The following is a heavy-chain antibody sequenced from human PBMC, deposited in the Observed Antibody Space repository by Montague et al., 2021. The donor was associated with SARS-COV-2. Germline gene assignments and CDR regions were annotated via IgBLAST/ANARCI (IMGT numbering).Heavy chain of an antibody. CDR2: NYRKGNT. Sequence: SETLSLTCTVSGYSISSGDYGCRSQQPAEKGQGCICRNYRKGNTYYNPSINRLTTISVNTSKNQFFLKLRVVTAADTAVYYCARVSIAYDPDDASYGMDVWGQGTTVTVSS. D-gene: IGHD6-6*01. V-gene: IGHV4-38-2*02. CDR3: ARVSIAYDPDDASYGMDV. J-gene: IGHJ6*02. CDR1: GYSISSGDY.